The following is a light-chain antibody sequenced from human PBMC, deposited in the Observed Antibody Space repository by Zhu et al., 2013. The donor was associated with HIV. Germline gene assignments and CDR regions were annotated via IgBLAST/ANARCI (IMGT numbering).Light chain of an antibody. CDR2: EAS. CDR1: QSVSSN. Sequence: EIVMTQSPATLSVSPGERATLSCRASQSVSSNLAWYQQKVGQAPRLLISEASTRATGIPDRFSGSGSGTDFTLTISSLQAEDVAVYYCQQYYSTPHSFGQGTKLEIK. CDR3: QQYYSTPHS. J-gene: IGKJ2*03. V-gene: IGKV3D-15*01.